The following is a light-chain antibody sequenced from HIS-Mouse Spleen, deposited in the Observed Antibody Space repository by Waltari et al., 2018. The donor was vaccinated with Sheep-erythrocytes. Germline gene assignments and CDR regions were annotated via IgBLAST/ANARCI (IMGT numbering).Light chain of an antibody. V-gene: IGLV2-8*01. Sequence: QSALTQPPSASASPGPSVTISCTGTSSDVGCYNYVSWYQQHPGKAPKLMIYEVSKRPSGVPDRFSGSKSGNTASLTVSGLQAEDEADYYCSSYAGSNNWVFGGGTKLTVL. CDR1: SSDVGCYNY. CDR3: SSYAGSNNWV. CDR2: EVS. J-gene: IGLJ3*02.